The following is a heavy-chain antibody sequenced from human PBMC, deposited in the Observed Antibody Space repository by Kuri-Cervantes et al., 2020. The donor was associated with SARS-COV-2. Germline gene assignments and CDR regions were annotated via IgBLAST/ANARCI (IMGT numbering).Heavy chain of an antibody. D-gene: IGHD3-10*01. V-gene: IGHV1-2*02. Sequence: ASVKVSCKASGYTFTSYYMHWVRQAPGQGLEWMGIINPSGGSTNYAQKFQGRVTMTRDTSISTAYMELSRLRSDDTAVYYCARDWLRGVINYWGQGTLVTVSS. CDR3: ARDWLRGVINY. CDR2: INPSGGST. CDR1: GYTFTSYY. J-gene: IGHJ4*02.